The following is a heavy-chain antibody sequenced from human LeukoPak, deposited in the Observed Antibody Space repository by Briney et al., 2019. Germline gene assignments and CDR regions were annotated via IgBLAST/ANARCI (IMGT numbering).Heavy chain of an antibody. CDR1: GFTVSSNY. J-gene: IGHJ6*04. V-gene: IGHV3-53*01. CDR3: AREAAMVTENYYYYGMDV. CDR2: IYSGGST. Sequence: PGGSLRLSCAASGFTVSSNYMSWVRQVPGKGLEWVSVIYSGGSTYYADSVKGRFTISRDNSKNTLYLQMNSLRAEDTAVYYCAREAAMVTENYYYYGMDVWGKGTTVTVSS. D-gene: IGHD5-18*01.